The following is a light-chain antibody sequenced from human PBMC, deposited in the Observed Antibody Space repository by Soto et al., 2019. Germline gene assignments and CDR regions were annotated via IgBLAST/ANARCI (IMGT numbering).Light chain of an antibody. CDR3: SSYTSSSTPYV. V-gene: IGLV2-14*01. J-gene: IGLJ1*01. CDR1: SSDVGGYNY. CDR2: EVS. Sequence: QSALTQPASVSGSPGQSITISCTGTSSDVGGYNYVSWYQQHPGKAPKLMIYEVSNRPSGVSNRFSGSKSGNTASLTIFGLQAEDEDDYYCSSYTSSSTPYVFGTGTKVTVL.